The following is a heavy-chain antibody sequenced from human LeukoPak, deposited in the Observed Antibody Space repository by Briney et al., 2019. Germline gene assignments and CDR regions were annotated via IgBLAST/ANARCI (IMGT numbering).Heavy chain of an antibody. CDR1: GGTFSSYA. CDR2: IIPIFSTA. Sequence: SVKVSCKASGGTFSSYAISWVRQAPGQGLEWMGGIIPIFSTANYAQKFQGRVTITADESTSTAYMELSSLRSEDTAVYYCARVEGTLAVADHYYYYYGMDVWGQGTTVTVSS. D-gene: IGHD6-19*01. V-gene: IGHV1-69*13. CDR3: ARVEGTLAVADHYYYYYGMDV. J-gene: IGHJ6*02.